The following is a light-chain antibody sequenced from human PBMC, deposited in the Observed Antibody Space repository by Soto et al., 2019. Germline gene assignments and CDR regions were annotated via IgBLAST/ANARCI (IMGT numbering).Light chain of an antibody. CDR1: QSVSSNY. CDR3: HQFGRSSPSRT. Sequence: ETVLTQSRGTLALSPGERATLSCRASQSVSSNYLAWYQQKPGQAPRLLIYGASTRATGIPDRFSGSGSGTHFSLTTSRLERDDFVVFYWHQFGRSSPSRTFGQGTKLEIK. V-gene: IGKV3-20*01. J-gene: IGKJ1*01. CDR2: GAS.